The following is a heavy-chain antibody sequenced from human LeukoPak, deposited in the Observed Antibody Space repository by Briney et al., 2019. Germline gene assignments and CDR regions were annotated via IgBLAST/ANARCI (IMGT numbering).Heavy chain of an antibody. CDR2: INHNGNVN. CDR1: GFTFSSYW. CDR3: LRDLNWSLDQ. Sequence: GGSLRLSCAASGFTFSSYWMNWARQAPGKGLEWVASINHNGNVNYYVDSVKGRFTISRDNAKNTLYLQMNSLRAEDTAVYYCLRDLNWSLDQWGQGTLVTVSS. V-gene: IGHV3-7*01. J-gene: IGHJ4*02. D-gene: IGHD1-20*01.